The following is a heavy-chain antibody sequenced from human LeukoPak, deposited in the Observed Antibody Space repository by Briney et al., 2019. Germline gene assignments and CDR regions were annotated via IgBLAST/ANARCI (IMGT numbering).Heavy chain of an antibody. D-gene: IGHD3-16*01. CDR3: ARDRVTLYYYYMDV. V-gene: IGHV1-2*02. CDR2: INPNSGGT. CDR1: GYTFTGYY. J-gene: IGHJ6*03. Sequence: ASVKVSCKASGYTFTGYYMHWVRQAPGRGLEWMGWINPNSGGTNYAQKFQGRVTMTRDTSISTAYMELSRLRSDDTAVYYCARDRVTLYYYYMDVWGKGTTVTISS.